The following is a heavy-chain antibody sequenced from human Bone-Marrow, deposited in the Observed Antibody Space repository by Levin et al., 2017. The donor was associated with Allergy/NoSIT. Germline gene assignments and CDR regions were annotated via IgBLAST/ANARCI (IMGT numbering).Heavy chain of an antibody. CDR1: GGSISSGDYY. CDR3: ARDGGPAYSGYYFDY. CDR2: VSATGIT. V-gene: IGHV4-61*02. Sequence: SETLSLTCTVSGGSISSGDYYWTWIRQPAGKELEWIGRVSATGITDYNPSLKSRVTISVDTSKDQFSLILSSLTAADTAVYYCARDGGPAYSGYYFDYWGQGTLVTVSS. J-gene: IGHJ4*02. D-gene: IGHD5-12*01.